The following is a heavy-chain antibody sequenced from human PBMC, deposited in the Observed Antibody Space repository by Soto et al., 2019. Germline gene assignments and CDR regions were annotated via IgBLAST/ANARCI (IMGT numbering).Heavy chain of an antibody. V-gene: IGHV3-23*01. J-gene: IGHJ4*02. CDR3: AKDRTFGPPLVRFDS. D-gene: IGHD6-6*01. Sequence: EVQLLESGGGLVQPGGSLRLSCGASGFTFSVYAMTWVRQAPGKGLEWVSAISGNGGSTYYADSVKGRFTISRDNSKSTLQLQMNSLRVEDTAVYYCAKDRTFGPPLVRFDSWGQGTLVTVSS. CDR1: GFTFSVYA. CDR2: ISGNGGST.